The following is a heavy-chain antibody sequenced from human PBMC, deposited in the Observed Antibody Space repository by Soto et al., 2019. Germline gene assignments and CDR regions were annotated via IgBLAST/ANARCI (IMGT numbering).Heavy chain of an antibody. CDR2: INPNSGGT. J-gene: IGHJ6*02. CDR3: ARDRGYYGSGSSSLYYYYGMDV. CDR1: GYTFTGYY. Sequence: QVQLVQSGAEVKKPGASVKVSCKASGYTFTGYYMHWVRQAPGQGLEWMGWINPNSGGTNYAQKFQGWVTMTRDTSISTAYMELSRLRSDDTAVYYCARDRGYYGSGSSSLYYYYGMDVWGQGTTVTVSS. V-gene: IGHV1-2*04. D-gene: IGHD3-10*01.